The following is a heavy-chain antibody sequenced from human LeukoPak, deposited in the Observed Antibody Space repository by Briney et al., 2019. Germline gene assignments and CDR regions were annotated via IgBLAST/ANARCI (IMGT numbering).Heavy chain of an antibody. CDR2: ISDTGKT. V-gene: IGHV4-59*01. D-gene: IGHD3-3*01. CDR1: GASLSSYY. CDR3: VTGYYEPFDN. Sequence: SETLSLTCSVSGASLSSYYWGWIRQSPGKGLEWLGYISDTGKTDYNPSLKSRGTLSLDTSKNQFTLRLTSVTAADTAVYYCVTGYYEPFDNWGQGTLVTVSS. J-gene: IGHJ4*02.